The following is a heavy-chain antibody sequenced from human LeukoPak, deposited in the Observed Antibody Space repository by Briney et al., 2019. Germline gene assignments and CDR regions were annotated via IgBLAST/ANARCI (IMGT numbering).Heavy chain of an antibody. CDR1: GGSISSGSYY. CDR3: ARGQLERGLDY. J-gene: IGHJ4*02. Sequence: SETLSLTCTVSGGSISSGSYYWSWIRQPAGKGLEWIGRIYTSGSTNYNPSLKSRVTISVDTSKNQFSLKLSSVTAADTAVYYCARGQLERGLDYWGQGTLVTVSS. D-gene: IGHD1-1*01. CDR2: IYTSGST. V-gene: IGHV4-61*02.